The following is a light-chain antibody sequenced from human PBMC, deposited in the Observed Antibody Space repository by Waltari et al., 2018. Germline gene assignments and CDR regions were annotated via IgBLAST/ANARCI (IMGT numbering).Light chain of an antibody. CDR3: SAWDDNLNGVL. CDR2: SDD. Sequence: QSVLTQPPSASGNHGQRVIISCSGSSSKLETSAVNCDQQLPGTAPKLRIYSDDLRPSGVPDRCSGSKSGTSASLAISGLQSEDEADYYCSAWDDNLNGVLFGGGTKLTVL. V-gene: IGLV1-44*01. CDR1: SSKLETSA. J-gene: IGLJ2*01.